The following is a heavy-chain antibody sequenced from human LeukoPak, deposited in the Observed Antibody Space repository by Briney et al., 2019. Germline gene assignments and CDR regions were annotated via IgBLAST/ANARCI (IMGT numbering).Heavy chain of an antibody. CDR2: ISGDNANP. D-gene: IGHD3-16*01. J-gene: IGHJ4*02. CDR3: ARGGNWGSPLDY. Sequence: ASVKVSCKAAGYTFVSHGISWVRQAPGQGLEWMGWISGDNANPNYTQILQDRVTMTTDTPTSTAYMELRSLRSDDTAVYYCARGGNWGSPLDYWGQGTLVTVSS. CDR1: GYTFVSHG. V-gene: IGHV1-18*01.